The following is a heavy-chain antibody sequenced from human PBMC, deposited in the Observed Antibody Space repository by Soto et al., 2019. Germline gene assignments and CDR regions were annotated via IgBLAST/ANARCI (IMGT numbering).Heavy chain of an antibody. J-gene: IGHJ4*03. D-gene: IGHD2-8*02. V-gene: IGHV4-4*02. Sequence: QVQLQESGPGLVESSGTLSLTCAVYGGSITSGHWWTWVRQSPGKGLEWIGEISLNSDINCSPSRRSPVSVSMDMSRTHLPLRLTSVTTADTAVYYCATREPRTGGPAWCPGNVVTVSS. CDR1: GGSITSGHW. CDR2: ISLNSDI. CDR3: ATREPRTGGPA.